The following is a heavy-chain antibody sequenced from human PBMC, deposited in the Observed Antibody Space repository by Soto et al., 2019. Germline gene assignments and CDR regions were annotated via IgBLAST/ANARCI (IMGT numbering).Heavy chain of an antibody. D-gene: IGHD6-6*01. V-gene: IGHV5-10-1*01. CDR1: GYSFTGYW. CDR3: ATEYSSSSNYYYGMDV. Sequence: GESLKISCKGSGYSFTGYWISWVRQMPGKGLEWMGRIDPSDSYTNYSPSFQGHVTISADKSISTAYLQWSSLGASDTAMYYCATEYSSSSNYYYGMDVWGQGTTVTV. CDR2: IDPSDSYT. J-gene: IGHJ6*02.